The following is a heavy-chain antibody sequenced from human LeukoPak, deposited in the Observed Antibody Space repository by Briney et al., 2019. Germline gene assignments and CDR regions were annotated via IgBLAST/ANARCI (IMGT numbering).Heavy chain of an antibody. V-gene: IGHV3-74*01. CDR2: IETDGTTI. CDR3: AREYNGGLDY. J-gene: IGHJ4*02. Sequence: LPGGSLRLSCAASGFTFSNYWMHWVRQTPGKGLVWVANIETDGTTIHYADSVEGRFTISRDNAENTVYLQMNSLRAEDTGVYHCAREYNGGLDYWGQGTLVTVSS. D-gene: IGHD5-12*01. CDR1: GFTFSNYW.